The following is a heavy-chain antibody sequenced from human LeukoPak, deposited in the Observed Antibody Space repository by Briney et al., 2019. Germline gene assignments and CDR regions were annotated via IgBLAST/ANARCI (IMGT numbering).Heavy chain of an antibody. CDR3: ARENNWNDPRVDY. CDR2: ISSSGSTI. Sequence: GGSLRLSCAASRFTFSDYYMSWIRQAPGKGLEWVSYISSSGSTIYYADSVKGRFTISRDNAKNSLFLQMNSLRAEDTAVYYCARENNWNDPRVDYWGQGTLVTVSS. D-gene: IGHD1-20*01. CDR1: RFTFSDYY. V-gene: IGHV3-11*01. J-gene: IGHJ4*02.